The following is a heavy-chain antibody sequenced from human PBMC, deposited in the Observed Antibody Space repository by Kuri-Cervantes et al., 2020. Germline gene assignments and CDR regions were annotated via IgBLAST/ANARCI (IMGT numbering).Heavy chain of an antibody. CDR1: GYSISSGYY. CDR2: IYHSERK. Sequence: SETLSLTCAVSGYSISSGYYWGWIRQPPGKGLEWIGSIYHSERKYYNPSLKSRVTISVDTSKNQFSLKMSSVTAADTAVYYCARGGGGDDYWGQGTLVTVSS. V-gene: IGHV4-38-2*01. J-gene: IGHJ4*02. CDR3: ARGGGGDDY. D-gene: IGHD3-16*01.